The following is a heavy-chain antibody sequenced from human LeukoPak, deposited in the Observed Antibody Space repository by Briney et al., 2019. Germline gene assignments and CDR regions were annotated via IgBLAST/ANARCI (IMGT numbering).Heavy chain of an antibody. D-gene: IGHD3-10*01. V-gene: IGHV1-2*02. CDR1: GYTCTGYY. Sequence: ASVKVSCKASGYTCTGYYMHWVRQRHGQGLEWMGWFNPNSGGTNYAQQFQGRVTRTRDTSISTAYMELSRLRSDDTAVYYCARVWVDVGNVGSFDYWGQGTLVTGSS. CDR2: FNPNSGGT. CDR3: ARVWVDVGNVGSFDY. J-gene: IGHJ4*02.